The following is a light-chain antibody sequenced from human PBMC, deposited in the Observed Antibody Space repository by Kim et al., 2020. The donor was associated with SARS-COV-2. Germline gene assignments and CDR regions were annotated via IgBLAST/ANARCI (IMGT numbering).Light chain of an antibody. CDR3: QRYGSSPPWYT. V-gene: IGKV3-20*01. CDR2: GAA. CDR1: KGVSSRY. Sequence: ESAIPPGRASKGVSSRYLAWNQQRSAQATRLLIHGAASRATGIPDRFSGSGSGTDFSLIISRLEPEDIAVYYCQRYGSSPPWYTFGQGTKLEI. J-gene: IGKJ2*01.